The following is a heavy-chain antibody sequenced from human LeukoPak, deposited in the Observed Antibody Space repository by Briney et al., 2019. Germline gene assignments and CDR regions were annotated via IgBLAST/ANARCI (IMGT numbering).Heavy chain of an antibody. D-gene: IGHD3-22*01. J-gene: IGHJ4*02. Sequence: SETLSLTCTVSGDSISSGDYYWSWIRQPAGKGLEWIGRIYTSGSTYYNPSLKSRVTISVDTSKNQFSLKLSSVTAADTAVYYCAGHYDSSGSRSDYWGQGTLVTVSS. V-gene: IGHV4-61*02. CDR3: AGHYDSSGSRSDY. CDR2: IYTSGST. CDR1: GDSISSGDYY.